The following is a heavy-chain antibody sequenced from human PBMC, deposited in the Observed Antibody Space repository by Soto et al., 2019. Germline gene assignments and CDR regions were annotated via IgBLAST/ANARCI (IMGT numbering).Heavy chain of an antibody. CDR1: GFTFSSYG. CDR3: ARADIVGATFDY. Sequence: GGSLRLSCAASGFTFSSYGMHWVRQAPGKGLEWVAVIWYDGSNKYYVDSVKGRFTISRDNSKNTLYLQMNSLRAEDTAVYYCARADIVGATFDYWGQGTLVTVSS. J-gene: IGHJ4*02. V-gene: IGHV3-33*01. D-gene: IGHD1-26*01. CDR2: IWYDGSNK.